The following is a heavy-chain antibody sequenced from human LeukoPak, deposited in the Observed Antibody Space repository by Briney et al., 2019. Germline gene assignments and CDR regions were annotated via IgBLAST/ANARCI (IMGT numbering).Heavy chain of an antibody. CDR3: AKETHNTGWFDL. CDR1: GHTFTTYY. V-gene: IGHV1-46*01. J-gene: IGHJ5*02. D-gene: IGHD1-14*01. CDR2: INPSGDGT. Sequence: ASVKVSCKASGHTFTTYYVHLVRQAPGQGLEWMGVINPSGDGTNYPQRFQGRVTLTRDTSTSTVYMELSSLRSEDTAIYYCAKETHNTGWFDLWGQGTMVTVSS.